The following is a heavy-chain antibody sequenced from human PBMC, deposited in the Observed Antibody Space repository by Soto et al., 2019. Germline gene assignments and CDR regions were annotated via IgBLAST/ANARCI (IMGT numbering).Heavy chain of an antibody. CDR3: ARMYSSGSGWFHP. D-gene: IGHD6-19*01. CDR1: GYSITAGGYY. J-gene: IGHJ5*02. V-gene: IGHV4-39*07. CDR2: FYSSGSI. Sequence: SETLSLTYFVSGYSITAGGYYLRWIRPHPGKGLEWIGSFYSSGSIIYNPSLRSRVSISGDTSSNQFSMSLTSVTAADTARYYCARMYSSGSGWFHPWGQGTLVTVSS.